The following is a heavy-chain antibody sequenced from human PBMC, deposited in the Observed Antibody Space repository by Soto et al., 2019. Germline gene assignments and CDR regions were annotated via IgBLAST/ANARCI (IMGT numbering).Heavy chain of an antibody. D-gene: IGHD2-8*01. CDR2: ISGSGIGT. CDR1: GFTFSNSA. V-gene: IGHV3-23*01. CDR3: AKEPTTFNAVAVFFDY. Sequence: EVQLLESGGGLVQPGGSLRLSCAASGFTFSNSAMNWVRQAPGKGLEWVSVISGSGIGTSYADSVKGRFTISSDNSKNTLYLQMNSLGAEDTAVYYCAKEPTTFNAVAVFFDYWGQGTLATVSS. J-gene: IGHJ4*02.